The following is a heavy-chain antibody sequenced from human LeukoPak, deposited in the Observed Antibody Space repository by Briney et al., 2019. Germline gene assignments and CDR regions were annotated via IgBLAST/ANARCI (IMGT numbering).Heavy chain of an antibody. D-gene: IGHD2-21*01. V-gene: IGHV3-30*14. J-gene: IGHJ4*02. CDR1: GFTFSSYA. Sequence: GGSLRLSCAASGFTFSSYAMHWVRQAPGKGLEWVAVISYDGSNKYYADSVKGRFTISRDNSKNTLYLQMGSLRAEDMAVYYCARAYCGGDCYSPWGQGTLVTVSS. CDR3: ARAYCGGDCYSP. CDR2: ISYDGSNK.